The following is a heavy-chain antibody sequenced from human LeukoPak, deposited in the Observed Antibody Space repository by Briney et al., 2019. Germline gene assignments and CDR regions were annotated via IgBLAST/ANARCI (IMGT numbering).Heavy chain of an antibody. Sequence: SQTLSLTCAVSGGSISSSNWWSWVRQPPGKGLEWIGEIYHGGSTNYNPSLKSRATTAVDKSKNQFSLKLSSVTAADTAVYYCAREGYGSGSYYRYGMDGWGKGTTVTVSS. V-gene: IGHV4-4*02. D-gene: IGHD3-10*01. CDR2: IYHGGST. CDR1: GGSISSSNW. J-gene: IGHJ6*04. CDR3: AREGYGSGSYYRYGMDG.